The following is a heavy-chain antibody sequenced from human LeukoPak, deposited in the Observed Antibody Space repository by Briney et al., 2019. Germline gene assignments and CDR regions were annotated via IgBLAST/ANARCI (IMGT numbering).Heavy chain of an antibody. D-gene: IGHD4-11*01. V-gene: IGHV4-34*01. CDR1: GGSFSGYY. Sequence: SETLSLTCAVYGGSFSGYYWSWIRQSPGKGLEWIGEINHSGSTNYNPSLKSRVTISVDTSKNQFSLKLSSVTAADTAVYYCARVRYSNYGDFDYWGQGTLVTVSS. J-gene: IGHJ4*02. CDR2: INHSGST. CDR3: ARVRYSNYGDFDY.